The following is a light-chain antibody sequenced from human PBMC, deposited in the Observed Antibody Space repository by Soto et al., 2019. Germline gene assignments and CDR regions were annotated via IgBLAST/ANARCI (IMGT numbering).Light chain of an antibody. CDR3: QQTLSVPRT. V-gene: IGKV1-39*01. J-gene: IGKJ1*01. CDR1: QNIRTY. Sequence: DIQMTQSPRFLSASVGDRVTITCRASQNIRTYLTWYQQKPGKGPTVLIYAASTLQRGVPSRLSGSTTGTDFTLTITGLQPEDSATYYCQQTLSVPRTFGLGTKVEIK. CDR2: AAS.